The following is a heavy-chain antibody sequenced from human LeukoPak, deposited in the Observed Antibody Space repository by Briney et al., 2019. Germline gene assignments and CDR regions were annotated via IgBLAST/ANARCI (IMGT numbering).Heavy chain of an antibody. CDR1: GFTFSSYA. CDR3: AKDRIVLMVYAILDY. D-gene: IGHD2-8*01. J-gene: IGHJ4*02. CDR2: ISGSGGST. Sequence: GGSLRLSCAASGFTFSSYAVSWVRQAPGKGLEWVSAISGSGGSTYYADSVKGRFTISRDNSKNTLYLQMNSLRAEDTAVYYCAKDRIVLMVYAILDYWGQGTLVTVSS. V-gene: IGHV3-23*01.